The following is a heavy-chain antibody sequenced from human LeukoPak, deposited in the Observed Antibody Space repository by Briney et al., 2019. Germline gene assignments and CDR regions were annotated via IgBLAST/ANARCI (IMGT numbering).Heavy chain of an antibody. V-gene: IGHV1-8*01. CDR3: ARGRGGGSYFDY. Sequence: GASVKVSCKASAYTFTSYDINWVRQATGQGLEWMGWMNPNSGNTGYAQKFQGGVTMTRSTTISTAHIELSSLRSEDAAVYYCARGRGGGSYFDYWGQGTLVTVSS. CDR2: MNPNSGNT. J-gene: IGHJ4*02. CDR1: AYTFTSYD. D-gene: IGHD1-26*01.